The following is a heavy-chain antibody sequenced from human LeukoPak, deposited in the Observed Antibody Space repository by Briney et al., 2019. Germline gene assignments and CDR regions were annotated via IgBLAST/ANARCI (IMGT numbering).Heavy chain of an antibody. CDR3: ARRGLGGHYYFDF. J-gene: IGHJ4*02. CDR2: IYPGDSDT. V-gene: IGHV5-51*01. Sequence: GESLKISCKGSGYSFTSYWIGWVRQMPRKGLAWMGIIYPGDSDTRYSPSFQGQVTISADKSISTAYLQWSSLKALDTAMYYCARRGLGGHYYFDFWGQGTLVTVSS. D-gene: IGHD3-16*01. CDR1: GYSFTSYW.